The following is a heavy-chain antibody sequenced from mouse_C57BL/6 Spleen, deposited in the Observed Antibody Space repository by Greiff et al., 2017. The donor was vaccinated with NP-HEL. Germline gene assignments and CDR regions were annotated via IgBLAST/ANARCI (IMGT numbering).Heavy chain of an antibody. CDR3: TRSGQLRLGYFDY. J-gene: IGHJ2*01. V-gene: IGHV1-15*01. Sequence: VQLKESGAELVRPGASVTLSCKASGYTFTDYEMHWVKQTPVHGLEWIGAIDPETGGTAYNQKFKGKAILTADKSSSTAYMELRSLTSEDSAVYYCTRSGQLRLGYFDYWGQGTTLTVSS. D-gene: IGHD3-2*02. CDR2: IDPETGGT. CDR1: GYTFTDYE.